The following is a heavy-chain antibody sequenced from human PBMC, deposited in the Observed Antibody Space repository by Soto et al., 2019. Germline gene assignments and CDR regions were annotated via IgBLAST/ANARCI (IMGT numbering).Heavy chain of an antibody. J-gene: IGHJ4*02. D-gene: IGHD3-16*02. CDR3: ARSGSSYDLVWGSYRHYYYVY. CDR1: AGSISSSNW. V-gene: IGHV4-4*01. CDR2: IYHSGST. Sequence: PSQTLSLTCAVSAGSISSSNWWSWVRQPPGKGLEWIGEIYHSGSTNYNPSRKSRVTISVDKSKNQFSLKLSSVTAAETVVYCCARSGSSYDLVWGSYRHYYYVYWGQGILVTVSS.